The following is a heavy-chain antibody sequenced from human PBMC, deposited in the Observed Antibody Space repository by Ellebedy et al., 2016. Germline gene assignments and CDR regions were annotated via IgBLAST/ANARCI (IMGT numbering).Heavy chain of an antibody. CDR3: ARDERNARPHDAFDI. J-gene: IGHJ3*02. CDR1: GFTFSSYG. CDR2: IWYDGSNK. V-gene: IGHV3-33*01. D-gene: IGHD1-1*01. Sequence: GGSLRLSCAASGFTFSSYGMHWVRQAPGKGLEWVAVIWYDGSNKYYADSVKGRFTISRDNAKNSLYLQMNSLRDEDTAVYYCARDERNARPHDAFDIWGQGTMVTVSS.